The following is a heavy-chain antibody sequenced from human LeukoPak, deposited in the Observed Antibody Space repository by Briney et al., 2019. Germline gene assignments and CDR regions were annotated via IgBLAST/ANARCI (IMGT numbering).Heavy chain of an antibody. J-gene: IGHJ5*02. D-gene: IGHD2-15*01. CDR1: GYTSTGYY. Sequence: ASVKVSCKASGYTSTGYYMHWVRQAPGQGLEWMGWINPNSGGTNYAQKFQGRVTMTRDTSISTAYMELSRLRSDDTAVYYCARDPVVVAATGVSPNWFDPWGQGTLVTVSS. V-gene: IGHV1-2*02. CDR3: ARDPVVVAATGVSPNWFDP. CDR2: INPNSGGT.